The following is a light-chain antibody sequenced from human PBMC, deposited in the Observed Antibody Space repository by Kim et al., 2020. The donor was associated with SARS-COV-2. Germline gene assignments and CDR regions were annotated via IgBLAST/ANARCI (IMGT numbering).Light chain of an antibody. J-gene: IGKJ4*01. CDR3: QHYNNWPLT. CDR2: GAS. CDR1: QSVSSN. Sequence: EIVMTQSPATLSVSPAERATLSCRASQSVSSNLAWYQQKPGQTPRLLIYGASTRATDIPARFSGSGSGTEFTLTISSLQSEDFAVYYCQHYNNWPLTFGGGTKVDIK. V-gene: IGKV3-15*01.